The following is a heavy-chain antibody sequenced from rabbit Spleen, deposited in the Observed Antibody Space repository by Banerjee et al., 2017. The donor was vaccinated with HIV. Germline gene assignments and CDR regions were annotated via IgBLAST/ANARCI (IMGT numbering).Heavy chain of an antibody. CDR2: IWSDTSDHS. Sequence: QEQLVESGGGLVKPGASLTITCKASEFFFSTDYFMCWVRQAPGKGLEWIGCIWSDTSDHSLYATWAKGRFTISKTSSTTGTLRVTSLTAADTATYFCARTDHSNFWLTRLDLWGQGPLVTVS. D-gene: IGHD4-1*01. CDR3: ARTDHSNFWLTRLDL. J-gene: IGHJ3*01. V-gene: IGHV1S45*01. CDR1: EFFFSTDYF.